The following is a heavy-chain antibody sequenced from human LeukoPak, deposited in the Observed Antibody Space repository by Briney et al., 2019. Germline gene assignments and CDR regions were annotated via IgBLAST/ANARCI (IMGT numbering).Heavy chain of an antibody. J-gene: IGHJ1*01. Sequence: GGSLRLSCAASGFTFSSYEMNWVRQAPGKGLEWVSGINWNGGSTGYADSVKGRFTISRDNAKNSLYLQMNSLRAEDTALYYCARGTDYGGNTEYFQHWGQGTLVTVSS. CDR3: ARGTDYGGNTEYFQH. CDR1: GFTFSSYE. V-gene: IGHV3-20*04. D-gene: IGHD4-23*01. CDR2: INWNGGST.